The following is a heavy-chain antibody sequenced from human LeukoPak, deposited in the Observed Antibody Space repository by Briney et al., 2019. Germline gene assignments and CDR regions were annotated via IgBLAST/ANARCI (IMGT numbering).Heavy chain of an antibody. CDR1: GFTFSSYS. Sequence: GGSLRLSCAASGFTFSSYSMHWVRQAPGKGLEWVSSISSSGFYIYYADSLKGRFIISRDNAKNSLYLQMNSLRAEDTALYYCARGTLKAAATDFDYWGQGTLVTVSS. V-gene: IGHV3-21*04. D-gene: IGHD6-13*01. CDR3: ARGTLKAAATDFDY. J-gene: IGHJ4*02. CDR2: ISSSGFYI.